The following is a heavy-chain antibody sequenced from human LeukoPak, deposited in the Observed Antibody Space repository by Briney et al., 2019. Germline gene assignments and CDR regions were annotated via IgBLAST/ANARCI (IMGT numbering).Heavy chain of an antibody. CDR2: INCSGGTT. CDR3: ARGIEVGGSFDY. D-gene: IGHD3-10*01. Sequence: ASVKVSCKASGYTFTSYYMQWVRQAPGQGLEWLGIINCSGGTTNYAQKFQGRVTLTRDTSTSTVYMELSSLRSDDTAVYYCARGIEVGGSFDYWGQGTLVIVSS. J-gene: IGHJ4*02. V-gene: IGHV1-46*01. CDR1: GYTFTSYY.